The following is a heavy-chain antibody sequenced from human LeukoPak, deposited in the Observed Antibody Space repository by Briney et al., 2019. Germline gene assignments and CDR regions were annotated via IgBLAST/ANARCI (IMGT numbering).Heavy chain of an antibody. CDR1: GFTFRTYG. D-gene: IGHD3-9*01. CDR3: AKDEGSAGFYLFSN. CDR2: VSGSGHST. J-gene: IGHJ4*02. V-gene: IGHV3-23*01. Sequence: PGGSLRLSCAAPGFTFRTYGMSWVRQAPGKGLEWVSAVSGSGHSTYYAHSVKGRFTISRDNSKNTVYLQLNSLSAEDTALYYCAKDEGSAGFYLFSNWGQGTQVTVSS.